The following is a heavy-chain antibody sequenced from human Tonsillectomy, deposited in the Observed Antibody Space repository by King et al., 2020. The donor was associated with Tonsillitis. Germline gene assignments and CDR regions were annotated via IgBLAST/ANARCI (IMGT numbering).Heavy chain of an antibody. CDR3: AKNSAAQCMTGTFDV. V-gene: IGHV4-59*02. J-gene: IGHJ3*01. D-gene: IGHD1-14*01. CDR1: GSSVTSYD. Sequence: QLQESGPRQVKPSETLSLACTVSGSSVTSYDWSWIRQPPGKGLEYIGTIYKSGSTIYNPSVRGRVTISVDTSKKQFLVSLTSVTAADTAIYYCAKNSAAQCMTGTFDVWGQGTLVTVSS. CDR2: IYKSGST.